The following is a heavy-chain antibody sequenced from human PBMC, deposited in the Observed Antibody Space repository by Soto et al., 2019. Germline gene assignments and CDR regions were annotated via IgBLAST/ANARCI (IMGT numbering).Heavy chain of an antibody. CDR2: IKSKTDGGTT. Sequence: PGGSLRLSCAASGFTFSNAWMNWVRQAPGKGLEWVGRIKSKTDGGTTDYAAPVKGRFTISRDDSKNTLYLQMNSLKTEDTAVYYCTTYPPIFGVVIDNGSGKRIDYWGQGTLVTVSS. CDR3: TTYPPIFGVVIDNGSGKRIDY. D-gene: IGHD3-3*01. J-gene: IGHJ4*02. CDR1: GFTFSNAW. V-gene: IGHV3-15*07.